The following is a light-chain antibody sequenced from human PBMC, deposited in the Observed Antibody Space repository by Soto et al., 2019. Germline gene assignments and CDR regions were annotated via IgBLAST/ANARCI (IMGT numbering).Light chain of an antibody. CDR2: DVF. V-gene: IGKV3-11*01. CDR3: QQRNTWPPT. J-gene: IGKJ4*01. Sequence: EIVLTQSPATLSLSPGDRATLSCRASESLGKTLAWYQQKPGQAPRLLIYDVFKRVTGIPARFSGSGSGTDFTLTISSLEPEDFAVYYCQQRNTWPPTFGGGTKVEIK. CDR1: ESLGKT.